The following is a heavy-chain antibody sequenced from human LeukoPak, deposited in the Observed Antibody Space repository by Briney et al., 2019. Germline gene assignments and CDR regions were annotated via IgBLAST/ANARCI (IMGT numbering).Heavy chain of an antibody. J-gene: IGHJ4*02. CDR2: VHHNGFT. V-gene: IGHV4-59*01. CDR1: GGSIGTYY. D-gene: IGHD3-16*01. Sequence: SETLSLTCTVSGGSIGTYYWNWVRQPPGKRLEWIEYVHHNGFTGYNPSLESRVTILVDTSKNQFSLKLTSVAAADSALYYCARSPPGGEGHFDYWGQGTLVTVSS. CDR3: ARSPPGGEGHFDY.